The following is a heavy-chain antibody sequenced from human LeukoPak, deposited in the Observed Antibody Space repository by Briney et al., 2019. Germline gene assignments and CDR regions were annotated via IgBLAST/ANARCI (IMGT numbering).Heavy chain of an antibody. D-gene: IGHD5-18*01. V-gene: IGHV4-59*08. J-gene: IGHJ4*02. CDR3: ASSLYSYGYFPDY. Sequence: PSETLSLTCTVSGGSISSYYWSWIRQPPGKGLEWIGYIYYSGSTNYNPSLKSRVTISVGTSKNQFSLKLSSVTAADTAVYYCASSLYSYGYFPDYWGQGTLVTVSS. CDR2: IYYSGST. CDR1: GGSISSYY.